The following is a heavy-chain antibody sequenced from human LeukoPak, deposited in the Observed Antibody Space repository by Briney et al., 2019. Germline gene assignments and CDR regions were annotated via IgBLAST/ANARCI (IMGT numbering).Heavy chain of an antibody. Sequence: GASVKVSCKASEYTFTAYDMHWVRQAPGQGLEWMGWINPRSGGRDYAQKFQGRFTMTRDTSISTAYMELSRLTSDDTAVYYCTRDVTGDYWFDPWGQGTLVTVSS. V-gene: IGHV1-2*02. J-gene: IGHJ5*02. CDR1: EYTFTAYD. D-gene: IGHD3-16*01. CDR2: INPRSGGR. CDR3: TRDVTGDYWFDP.